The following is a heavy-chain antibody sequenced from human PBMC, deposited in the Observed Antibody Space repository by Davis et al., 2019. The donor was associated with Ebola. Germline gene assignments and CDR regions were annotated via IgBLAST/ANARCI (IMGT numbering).Heavy chain of an antibody. CDR2: IWYDGSNK. Sequence: GESLKISCAASGFTFSSYGMHWVRQAPGKGLEWVAVIWYDGSNKYYADSVEGRFTISRDNSKNTLYLQMNSLRAEDTAVYYCARNTAMVVGSYYYYGMDVWGQGTTVTVSS. CDR1: GFTFSSYG. CDR3: ARNTAMVVGSYYYYGMDV. J-gene: IGHJ6*02. V-gene: IGHV3-30*19. D-gene: IGHD5-18*01.